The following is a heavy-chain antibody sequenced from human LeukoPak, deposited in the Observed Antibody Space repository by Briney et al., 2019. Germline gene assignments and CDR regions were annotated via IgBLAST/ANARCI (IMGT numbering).Heavy chain of an antibody. CDR3: ARFGVVTKYYYYGMDV. D-gene: IGHD3-3*01. CDR1: GYTFTGYY. V-gene: IGHV1-2*02. Sequence: ASVKVSCKASGYTFTGYYMHWVRQAPGQGPEWMGWINPNSGATNYLQNFQGRVTMTRDTSISTAYMELRSLRSDDTAVYYCARFGVVTKYYYYGMDVWGQGTTVTVSS. CDR2: INPNSGAT. J-gene: IGHJ6*02.